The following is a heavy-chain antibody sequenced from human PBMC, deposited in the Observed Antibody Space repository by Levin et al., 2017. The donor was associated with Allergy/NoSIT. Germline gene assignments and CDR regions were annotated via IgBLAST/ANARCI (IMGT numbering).Heavy chain of an antibody. CDR1: GGSISSSSYY. Sequence: PSETLSLTCTVSGGSISSSSYYWGWIRQPPGKGLEWIGSIYYSGSTYYNPSLKSQVTISVDTSKNQFSLRLSSVTAADTAVFYCARHFGARYGSGNVPFYFDYWGQGTLVTVSS. CDR3: ARHFGARYGSGNVPFYFDY. J-gene: IGHJ4*02. V-gene: IGHV4-39*01. D-gene: IGHD3-10*01. CDR2: IYYSGST.